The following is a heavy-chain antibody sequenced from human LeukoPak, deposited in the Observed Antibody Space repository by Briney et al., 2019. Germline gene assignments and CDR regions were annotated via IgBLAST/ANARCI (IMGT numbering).Heavy chain of an antibody. J-gene: IGHJ4*02. Sequence: ASVKVSCKVSGYTLTELSMHWVRQAPGKGLEWMGGFDPEDGETIYAQKFQGRVTMTEDTSTDTAYMELSSLRSEGTAVYYCATALVRIAAAGHYYFDYWGQGTLVTVSS. CDR3: ATALVRIAAAGHYYFDY. CDR1: GYTLTELS. D-gene: IGHD6-13*01. V-gene: IGHV1-24*01. CDR2: FDPEDGET.